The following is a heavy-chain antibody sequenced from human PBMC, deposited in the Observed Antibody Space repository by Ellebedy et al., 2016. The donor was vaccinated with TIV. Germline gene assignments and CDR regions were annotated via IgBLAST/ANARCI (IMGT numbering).Heavy chain of an antibody. D-gene: IGHD5-18*01. CDR2: IYSGGST. J-gene: IGHJ4*02. CDR1: GFTFSSYA. Sequence: GESLKISCAASGFTFSSYAMSWVRQAPGKGLEWVSVIYSGGSTYYADSVKGRFTISRDNSKNTLYLQMNSLRAEDTAVYYCGVDTAMVINYWGQGTLVTVSS. V-gene: IGHV3-66*01. CDR3: GVDTAMVINY.